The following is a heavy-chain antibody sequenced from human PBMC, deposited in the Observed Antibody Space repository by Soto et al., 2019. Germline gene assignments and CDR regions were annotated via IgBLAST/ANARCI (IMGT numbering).Heavy chain of an antibody. D-gene: IGHD5-12*01. V-gene: IGHV3-33*01. CDR2: MWYDGSNK. CDR1: GFTFSSYG. Sequence: QVQLVESGGGVVQPGRSLRLSCAASGFTFSSYGMHWVRQAPGKGLEWVAVMWYDGSNKYYADSVKGRFTISRDNSKKTVELQINSLRGEETAVYYCWRGIGGKSEGPDFWGQGTLVTVSS. J-gene: IGHJ4*02. CDR3: WRGIGGKSEGPDF.